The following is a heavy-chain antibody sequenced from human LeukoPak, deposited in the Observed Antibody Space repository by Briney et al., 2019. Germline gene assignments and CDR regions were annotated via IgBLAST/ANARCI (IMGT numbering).Heavy chain of an antibody. J-gene: IGHJ4*02. CDR1: GGSFSGYY. Sequence: SETLSLTCAVYGGSFSGYYWSWIRQPPGKGLEWIGEINHSGSTNYNPSLKSRVTISVDTSKNQFSLKLSSVTAADTAVYYCARQGPAYYFDHWGQGNLVTVSS. V-gene: IGHV4-34*01. CDR3: ARQGPAYYFDH. CDR2: INHSGST.